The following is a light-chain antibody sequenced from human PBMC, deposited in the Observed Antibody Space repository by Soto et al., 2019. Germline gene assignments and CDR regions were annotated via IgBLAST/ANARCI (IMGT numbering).Light chain of an antibody. Sequence: QSVLTQPPSASGTPGQTVTISCSGSSSNIGGNTVSWYQHLPGTAPKLLMYSNNQRPSGVPYRFSGSKSGTSTSLAISGLQSEDEGDYYCAAWDDSLNGPVFGGGTKLTVL. CDR1: SSNIGGNT. J-gene: IGLJ3*02. V-gene: IGLV1-44*01. CDR3: AAWDDSLNGPV. CDR2: SNN.